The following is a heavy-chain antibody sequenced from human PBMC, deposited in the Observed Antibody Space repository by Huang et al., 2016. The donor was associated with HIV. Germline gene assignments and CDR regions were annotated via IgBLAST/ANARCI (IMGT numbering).Heavy chain of an antibody. CDR2: MKQDESEK. Sequence: VESGGRSVQPGGSIKLSCVGSTFTFGAYWMSWVRQPPGKGLEWVANMKQDESEKYYVDSVKGRFNISRDNASKVLFLEMDDLRVEDTAIYFCATKTAGMDIWGQGTTVTVSS. CDR1: TFTFGAYW. J-gene: IGHJ6*02. CDR3: ATKTAGMDI. V-gene: IGHV3-7*01. D-gene: IGHD1-7*01.